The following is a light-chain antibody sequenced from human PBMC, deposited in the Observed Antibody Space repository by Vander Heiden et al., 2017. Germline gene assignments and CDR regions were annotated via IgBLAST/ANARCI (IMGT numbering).Light chain of an antibody. Sequence: EIVLTQSPAPLSLSPGERATLPCRASQSVSSYLAWYQQKPGQAPRLLIYDVSNRATGIPDRFSGSGSGTDFTLTISSLEPEDFAVYYCQQRSNWPITFGQGTRLEIK. V-gene: IGKV3-11*01. CDR2: DVS. CDR1: QSVSSY. J-gene: IGKJ5*01. CDR3: QQRSNWPIT.